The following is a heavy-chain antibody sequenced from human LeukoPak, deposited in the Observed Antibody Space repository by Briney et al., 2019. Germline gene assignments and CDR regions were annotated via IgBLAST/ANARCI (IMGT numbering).Heavy chain of an antibody. Sequence: PGGSLRLSCAASGFTFSGYWMSWVRQAPGKGLEWVANIKQDGSEKYYVDSVKGRFTISRDNSKNTLYLQMNSLRAEDTAVYYCAKDRRRSYYDSSGPFDYWGQGTLVTVSS. CDR1: GFTFSGYW. CDR3: AKDRRRSYYDSSGPFDY. V-gene: IGHV3-7*03. J-gene: IGHJ4*02. CDR2: IKQDGSEK. D-gene: IGHD3-22*01.